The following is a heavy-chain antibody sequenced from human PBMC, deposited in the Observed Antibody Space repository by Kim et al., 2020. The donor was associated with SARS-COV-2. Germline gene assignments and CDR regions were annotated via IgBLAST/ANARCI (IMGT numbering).Heavy chain of an antibody. V-gene: IGHV3-23*01. D-gene: IGHD3-9*01. CDR3: AARAGDYDILTGYYQP. Sequence: SRKARFTISRDNTRNTLYLKLNSLRAEETAVYYCAARAGDYDILTGYYQPWGQGTLVTVSS. J-gene: IGHJ5*02.